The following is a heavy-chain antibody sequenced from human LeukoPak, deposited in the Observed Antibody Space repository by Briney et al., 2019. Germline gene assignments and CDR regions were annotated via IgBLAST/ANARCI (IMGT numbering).Heavy chain of an antibody. D-gene: IGHD3-16*01. CDR2: ISSTSDAI. CDR1: GFTFRSYG. CDR3: ALPLGEGEFS. Sequence: PGGSLRLSCAASGFTFRSYGMNWVRQAPGKGLEWISYISSTSDAIFYADSVKGRFAVSRDNAKNSLYLHMNDLRTEDMAVYYCALPLGEGEFSWGQGTMVTVSS. V-gene: IGHV3-48*01. J-gene: IGHJ3*01.